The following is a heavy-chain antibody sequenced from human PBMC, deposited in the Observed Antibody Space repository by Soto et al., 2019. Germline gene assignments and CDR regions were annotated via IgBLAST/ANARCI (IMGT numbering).Heavy chain of an antibody. CDR3: AKDGGYSYGYSPRYYYGMDV. D-gene: IGHD5-18*01. CDR2: ISGSGGST. Sequence: GGSLRLSCAASGFTFSSYAMSWVRQAPGKGLEWVSAISGSGGSTYYADSVKGRFTISRDNSKNTLYLQMNSLRAEDTAVYYCAKDGGYSYGYSPRYYYGMDVWGQGTTVTVSS. CDR1: GFTFSSYA. V-gene: IGHV3-23*01. J-gene: IGHJ6*02.